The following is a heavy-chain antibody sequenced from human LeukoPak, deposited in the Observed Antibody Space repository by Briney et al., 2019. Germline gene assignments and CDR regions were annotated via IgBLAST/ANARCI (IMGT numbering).Heavy chain of an antibody. CDR3: TTETPTYYDFWTGYLQPTFDY. J-gene: IGHJ4*02. CDR1: GFTFSNAW. V-gene: IGHV3-15*01. D-gene: IGHD3-3*01. Sequence: GWSLRLSCAASGFTFSNAWMSWVRQAPGKGLEWVGRIKSKTDGGTTDYAAPVKGRFTISRDDSKNTLYLQMNSLKTEDTAVYYCTTETPTYYDFWTGYLQPTFDYWGQGTLVTVSS. CDR2: IKSKTDGGTT.